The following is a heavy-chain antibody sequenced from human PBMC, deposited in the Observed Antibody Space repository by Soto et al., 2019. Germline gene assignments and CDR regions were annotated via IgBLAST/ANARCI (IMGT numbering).Heavy chain of an antibody. CDR1: SDSTSTHN. Sequence: SETLSLTCAVSSDSTSTHNWSWIRQTPGKGLEWIGYIFNIGTTSYNPSLWGRVSISMDTSTRQVSLRLSSVTAADTALYYCARGALQYRDYYYYGLDVWGQGTTVTVS. J-gene: IGHJ6*02. V-gene: IGHV4-59*08. D-gene: IGHD4-4*01. CDR2: IFNIGTT. CDR3: ARGALQYRDYYYYGLDV.